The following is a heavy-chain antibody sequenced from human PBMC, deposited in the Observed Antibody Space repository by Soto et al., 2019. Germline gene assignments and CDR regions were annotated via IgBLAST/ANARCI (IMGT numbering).Heavy chain of an antibody. D-gene: IGHD2-8*01. CDR1: SGSISSGGYS. CDR3: ARRGYYAISAFDI. Sequence: SETLSLTCAVSSGSISSGGYSWSWIRQPPGKGLEWIGYIYHSGSTYYNPSLKSRVTISVDRSKNQFSLKLSSVTAADTAVYYCARRGYYAISAFDIWGQGTMVT. J-gene: IGHJ3*02. CDR2: IYHSGST. V-gene: IGHV4-30-2*01.